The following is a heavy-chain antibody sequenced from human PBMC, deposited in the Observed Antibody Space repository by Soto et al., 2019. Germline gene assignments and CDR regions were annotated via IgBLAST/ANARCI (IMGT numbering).Heavy chain of an antibody. V-gene: IGHV4-39*01. D-gene: IGHD5-12*01. CDR2: IYYSGST. J-gene: IGHJ6*02. CDR1: GGSISSSSYY. Sequence: SETLSLTCTVSGGSISSSSYYWGWIRQPPGKGLEWIGSIYYSGSTYYNPSLKSRVTISVDTSKNQFSLKLSSVTAADTAVYYCARQGLRFYYYYYGMDGWGQGTTVTVSS. CDR3: ARQGLRFYYYYYGMDG.